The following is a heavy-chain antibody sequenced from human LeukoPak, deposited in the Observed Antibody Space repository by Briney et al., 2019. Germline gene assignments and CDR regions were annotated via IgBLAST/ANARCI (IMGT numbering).Heavy chain of an antibody. D-gene: IGHD2-21*02. Sequence: GGSLRLSCAASGFTFDDYGMSWVRQAPGKGLEWVSGINWNGGSTGYADSVKGRFTISRDNAKNSLYLQMNSLRAEDTALYYCARDTHCGGDCYMNDYWGQGTLVTGSS. CDR2: INWNGGST. CDR3: ARDTHCGGDCYMNDY. V-gene: IGHV3-20*04. CDR1: GFTFDDYG. J-gene: IGHJ4*02.